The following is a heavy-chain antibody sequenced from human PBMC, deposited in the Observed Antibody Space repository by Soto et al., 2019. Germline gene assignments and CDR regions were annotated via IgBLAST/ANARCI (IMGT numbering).Heavy chain of an antibody. CDR2: INHSGST. V-gene: IGHV4-34*01. Sequence: SETLSLTCAVYGGSFSGYYWSWIRQPPGKGLEWIGEINHSGSTNYNPSLKSRVTISVDTSKNQFSLKLSSVTAADTAVYYCARERTYGRYYYYMDVWGKGTTVTVSS. CDR3: ARERTYGRYYYYMDV. J-gene: IGHJ6*03. CDR1: GGSFSGYY. D-gene: IGHD2-21*01.